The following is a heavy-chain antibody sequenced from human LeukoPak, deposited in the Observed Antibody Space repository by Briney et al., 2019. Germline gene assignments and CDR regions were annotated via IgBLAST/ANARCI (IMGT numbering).Heavy chain of an antibody. CDR3: ARLKGYSSSWYWFDP. Sequence: GGSLRLSCAASGFTFDDYAMHWVRQAPGKGLEWVSGISWNSGSIGYADSVKGRFTISRDNAKNSLYLQMNSLRAEDTAVYYCARLKGYSSSWYWFDPWGQGTLVTVSS. D-gene: IGHD6-13*01. CDR1: GFTFDDYA. V-gene: IGHV3-9*01. J-gene: IGHJ5*02. CDR2: ISWNSGSI.